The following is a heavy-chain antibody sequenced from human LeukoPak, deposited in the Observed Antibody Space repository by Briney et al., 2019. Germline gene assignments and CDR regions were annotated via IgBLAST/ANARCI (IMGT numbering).Heavy chain of an antibody. CDR1: GFTFGSYG. CDR2: ISFDGSNK. Sequence: PGGSLRLSCAASGFTFGSYGMHWVRQAPGKGLEWVAVISFDGSNKYYAGSVKGRFTTSRDISKKTLYLQMNSLRAEDTAVYYCAKDAHTVTALDYWGRGTLVTVSS. CDR3: AKDAHTVTALDY. J-gene: IGHJ4*02. V-gene: IGHV3-30*18. D-gene: IGHD4-17*01.